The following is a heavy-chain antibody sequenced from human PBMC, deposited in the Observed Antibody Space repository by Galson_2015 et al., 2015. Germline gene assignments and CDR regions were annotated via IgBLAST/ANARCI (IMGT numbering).Heavy chain of an antibody. J-gene: IGHJ2*01. V-gene: IGHV4-39*01. D-gene: IGHD6-19*01. CDR3: ARCRADSSAWEGWSFDL. Sequence: LSLTCTVSGGSISSSSYYWGWLRQPPGKGLEWIASIYYSGSTYYNPSLKSRVTISVDTSTDQFSLKLTSLTAADTAVYYCARCRADSSAWEGWSFDLWGRGTLVTVSS. CDR1: GGSISSSSYY. CDR2: IYYSGST.